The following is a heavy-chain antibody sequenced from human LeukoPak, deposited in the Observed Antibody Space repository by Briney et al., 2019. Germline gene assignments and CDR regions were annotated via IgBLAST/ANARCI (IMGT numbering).Heavy chain of an antibody. V-gene: IGHV4-59*01. Sequence: PSETLSLTCTVSGGSTSSYYWSWIRQPPGKGLEWIGYIYYSGSTNYNPSLKSRVTISVDTSKNQFSLKLSSVTAADTAVYYCARVRVGTYYYDSSGSYYFDYWGQGTLVTVSS. CDR2: IYYSGST. D-gene: IGHD3-22*01. CDR1: GGSTSSYY. CDR3: ARVRVGTYYYDSSGSYYFDY. J-gene: IGHJ4*02.